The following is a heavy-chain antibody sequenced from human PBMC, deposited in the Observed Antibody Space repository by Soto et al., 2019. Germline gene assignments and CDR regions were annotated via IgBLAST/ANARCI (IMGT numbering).Heavy chain of an antibody. D-gene: IGHD1-1*01. V-gene: IGHV1-8*01. CDR2: MNPNSGNT. Sequence: ASVKVSCKASGYTFTSYDINWVRQATGQGLEWMGWMNPNSGNTGYAQKFQGRVTMTRNTSISTAYMELSSLRSEDTAVYYCARDGIGGTAFRGFLDYWGQGTPVTVS. CDR1: GYTFTSYD. J-gene: IGHJ4*02. CDR3: ARDGIGGTAFRGFLDY.